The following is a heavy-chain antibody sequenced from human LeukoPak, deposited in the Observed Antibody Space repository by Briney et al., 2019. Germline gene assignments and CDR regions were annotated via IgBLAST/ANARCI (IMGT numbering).Heavy chain of an antibody. CDR3: TLGVVKTFYFDY. V-gene: IGHV3-23*01. CDR2: ISGSGGST. CDR1: GFTFSSYA. Sequence: GGSLRLSCAASGFTFSSYAMSWVRQAPGKGLEWVSAISGSGGSTYYADSVKGRFTISRDNSKNTLYLQMNSLRAEDTAVYYCTLGVVKTFYFDYWGQGTLVTVPS. D-gene: IGHD3-3*01. J-gene: IGHJ4*02.